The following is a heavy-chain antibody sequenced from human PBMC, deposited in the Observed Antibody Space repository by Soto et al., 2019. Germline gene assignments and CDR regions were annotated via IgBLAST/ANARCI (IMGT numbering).Heavy chain of an antibody. V-gene: IGHV4-59*01. D-gene: IGHD6-13*01. J-gene: IGHJ3*02. CDR3: AREIAAAALPLENAFDS. Sequence: SETLSLTCTVSGGSISSYYWSWIRQPPGKGLEWIGYIYYSGSTNYNPSLKSRVTISVDTSKNQFSLKLSSVTAADTAVYYCAREIAAAALPLENAFDSWGQGTMVTVSS. CDR1: GGSISSYY. CDR2: IYYSGST.